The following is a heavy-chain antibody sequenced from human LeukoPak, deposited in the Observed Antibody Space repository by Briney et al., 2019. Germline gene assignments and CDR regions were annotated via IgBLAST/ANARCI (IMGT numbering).Heavy chain of an antibody. Sequence: GGSLRLSCAASGFTVSSNYMSWVRQAPGKGLEWVSVIYSDGSTYYADSVKGRFTISRDKSKNTLYLQLNSLRAEDTAVYFCARQSGGPYNWFDPWGQGTLVTVSS. V-gene: IGHV3-66*04. D-gene: IGHD2-15*01. CDR2: IYSDGST. J-gene: IGHJ5*02. CDR3: ARQSGGPYNWFDP. CDR1: GFTVSSNY.